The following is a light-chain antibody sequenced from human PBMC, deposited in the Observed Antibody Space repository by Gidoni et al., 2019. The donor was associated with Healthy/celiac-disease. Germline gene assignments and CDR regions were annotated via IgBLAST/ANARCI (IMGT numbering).Light chain of an antibody. CDR2: DAS. CDR3: QQYDNRPLT. Sequence: DIQLTQSPSSLSASVGDRVTITCQASQDISNYLNWYQQKPGKAPKLLIYDASNLETGVPSRFSGSGSGTDFTFTSSSLQPEDIATYYCQQYDNRPLTFXGXTKVEIK. J-gene: IGKJ4*01. CDR1: QDISNY. V-gene: IGKV1-33*01.